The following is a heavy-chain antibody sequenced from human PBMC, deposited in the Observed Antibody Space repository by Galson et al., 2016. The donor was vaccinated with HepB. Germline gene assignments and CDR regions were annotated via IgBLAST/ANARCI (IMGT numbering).Heavy chain of an antibody. CDR1: GFSVGGYG. D-gene: IGHD3-16*01. J-gene: IGHJ3*01. CDR2: STSKSYGWTT. CDR3: NAEHGYVEAFDF. V-gene: IGHV3-49*03. Sequence: SLRLSCATSGFSVGGYGMSWFRQAPGKGLEWVGSSTSKSYGWTTEYAGFVKSRFSMSRDDSKSIAYLQMNSLKIEDKAVYYGNAEHGYVEAFDFWGQGTMVTVSS.